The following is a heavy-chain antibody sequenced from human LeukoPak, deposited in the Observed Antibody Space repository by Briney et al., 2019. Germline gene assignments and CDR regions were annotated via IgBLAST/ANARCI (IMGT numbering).Heavy chain of an antibody. Sequence: SETLSFTCTVSGGSISSYYWSWIRQPPGKGLEWIGYIYYSGSTNYNPSLKSRVTISVDTSKNQFSLKLSSVTAADTAVYYCARGSFLNYERVYYFDYWGQGTLVTVSS. V-gene: IGHV4-59*01. D-gene: IGHD3/OR15-3a*01. CDR1: GGSISSYY. J-gene: IGHJ4*02. CDR2: IYYSGST. CDR3: ARGSFLNYERVYYFDY.